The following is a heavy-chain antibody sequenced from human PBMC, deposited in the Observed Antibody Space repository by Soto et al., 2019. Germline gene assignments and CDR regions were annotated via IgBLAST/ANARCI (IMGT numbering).Heavy chain of an antibody. D-gene: IGHD3-22*01. CDR1: GGSISSGGYS. CDR2: IYHSGST. Sequence: SETLSLTCAVSGGSISSGGYSWSWIRQPPGKGLEWIGYIYHSGSTYYNPSLKSRVTISVDRSKNQFSLKLSSVTAADTAVYYCASLDYYDSSGMFDYWGQGTLVTVSS. V-gene: IGHV4-30-2*01. CDR3: ASLDYYDSSGMFDY. J-gene: IGHJ4*02.